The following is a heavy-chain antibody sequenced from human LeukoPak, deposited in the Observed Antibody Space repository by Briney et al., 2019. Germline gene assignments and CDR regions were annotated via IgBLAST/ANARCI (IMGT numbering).Heavy chain of an antibody. Sequence: PSETLSLTCTVSGGSISSSSYYWGWIRQPPGKGLEWIGSIYYSGSTNYNPSLKSRVTISVDTSKNQFSLKLSSVTAADTAVYYCARPYSSGYRGAFDIWGQGTMVTVSS. CDR2: IYYSGST. V-gene: IGHV4-39*07. D-gene: IGHD6-19*01. J-gene: IGHJ3*02. CDR1: GGSISSSSYY. CDR3: ARPYSSGYRGAFDI.